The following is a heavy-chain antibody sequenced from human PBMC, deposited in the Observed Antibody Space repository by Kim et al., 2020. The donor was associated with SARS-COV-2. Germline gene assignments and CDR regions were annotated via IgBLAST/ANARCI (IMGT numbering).Heavy chain of an antibody. J-gene: IGHJ3*02. CDR3: ARVPNDYYDSSGYDAFDI. CDR1: GGSVSSGSYY. Sequence: SETLSLTCTVSGGSVSSGSYYWSWIRQPPGKGLEWIGYIYYSGSTNYNPSLKSRVTISVDTSKNQFSLKLSSVTAADTAVYYCARVPNDYYDSSGYDAFDIWGQGTMVTVSS. CDR2: IYYSGST. D-gene: IGHD3-22*01. V-gene: IGHV4-61*01.